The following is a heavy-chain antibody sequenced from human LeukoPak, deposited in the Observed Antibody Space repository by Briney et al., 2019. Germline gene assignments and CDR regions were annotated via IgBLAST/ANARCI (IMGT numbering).Heavy chain of an antibody. CDR3: ARDGAAAAPEVYNYYYLDV. CDR1: GFSFSSYD. J-gene: IGHJ6*03. Sequence: PGGSLRLSCAVSGFSFSSYDMHWVRQAPGKGLEWVAEMWYDGSNKYYADSVQGRFIISRENSKNTLYLQINSLSAEDTAVYYCARDGAAAAPEVYNYYYLDVWGKGTTVIVSS. V-gene: IGHV3-33*01. D-gene: IGHD6-25*01. CDR2: MWYDGSNK.